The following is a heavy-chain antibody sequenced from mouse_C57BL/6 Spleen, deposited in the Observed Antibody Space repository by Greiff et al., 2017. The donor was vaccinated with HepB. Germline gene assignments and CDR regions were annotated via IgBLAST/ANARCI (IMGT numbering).Heavy chain of an antibody. CDR1: GYTFTSYW. D-gene: IGHD1-1*01. V-gene: IGHV1S81*02. Sequence: QVQLQQPRAELVKAGASVKMSCKASGYTFTSYWMHWVKQRLGQGLEWFAETNPTNGRTYYNEKFKSKATLTVDKSSSTAYMLLSGPTFEDSAVYYWARIKKIVATYFDYWGQGTTLTVSS. CDR2: TNPTNGRT. J-gene: IGHJ2*01. CDR3: ARIKKIVATYFDY.